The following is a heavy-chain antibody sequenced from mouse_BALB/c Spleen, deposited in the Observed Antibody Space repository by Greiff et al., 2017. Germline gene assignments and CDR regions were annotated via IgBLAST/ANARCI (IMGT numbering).Heavy chain of an antibody. V-gene: IGHV5-17*02. D-gene: IGHD2-2*01. J-gene: IGHJ3*01. CDR2: ISSGSSTI. Sequence: EVKLVESGGGLVQPGGSRKLSCAASGFTFSSFGMHWVRQAPEKGLEWVAYISSGSSTIYYADTVKGRFTISRDNPKNTLFLRMTSLRSEDTAMYYCARSYYGYGAWFAYWGQGTLVTVSA. CDR3: ARSYYGYGAWFAY. CDR1: GFTFSSFG.